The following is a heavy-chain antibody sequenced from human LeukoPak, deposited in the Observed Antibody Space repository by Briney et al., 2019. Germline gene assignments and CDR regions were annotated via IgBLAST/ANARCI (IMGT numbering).Heavy chain of an antibody. J-gene: IGHJ4*02. CDR2: IYYSGST. D-gene: IGHD5-24*01. V-gene: IGHV4-61*01. CDR1: GGSVSSGSYY. CDR3: ARLRDGYNYDFDY. Sequence: SETLSLTCTVSGGSVSSGSYYWSWIRQPPGKGLEWIGYIYYSGSTNYNPSLKSRVTISVDTSKSQFSLKLSSVTAADTAVYYCARLRDGYNYDFDYWGQGTLVTVSS.